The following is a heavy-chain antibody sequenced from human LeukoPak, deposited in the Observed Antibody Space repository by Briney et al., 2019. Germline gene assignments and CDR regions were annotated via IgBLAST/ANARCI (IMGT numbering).Heavy chain of an antibody. CDR1: GYTFTSYY. Sequence: ASVKVSCKASGYTFTSYYMHWVRHTPGQGLEWMGIINPSGGSTSYAQKFQGRVTMTRDTSTSTVYMELSSLRAEDAAVYYCAIGGAVVVPAAIRARVDPWGQGTLVTVSS. CDR2: INPSGGST. CDR3: AIGGAVVVPAAIRARVDP. V-gene: IGHV1-46*01. D-gene: IGHD2-2*01. J-gene: IGHJ5*02.